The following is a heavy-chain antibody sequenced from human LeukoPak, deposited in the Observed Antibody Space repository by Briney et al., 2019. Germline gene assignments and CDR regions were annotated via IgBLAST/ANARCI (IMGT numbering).Heavy chain of an antibody. V-gene: IGHV3-74*01. J-gene: IGHJ4*02. Sequence: PGGSLRLSCAASGFTFSTYFMHWVRQAPGKGLVWVSRIKSDGSSPNYADSVKGRFTISRDNAKNTLFLQMNSLRAEDTGVYYCVRDLDFKLDYWGQGILVTVSS. CDR2: IKSDGSSP. CDR1: GFTFSTYF. CDR3: VRDLDFKLDY.